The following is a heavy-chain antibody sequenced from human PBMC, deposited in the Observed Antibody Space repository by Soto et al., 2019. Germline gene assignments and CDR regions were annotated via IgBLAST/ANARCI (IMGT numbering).Heavy chain of an antibody. D-gene: IGHD6-13*01. CDR2: IIPILGIA. CDR1: GGTFSSYT. V-gene: IGHV1-69*08. J-gene: IGHJ4*02. CDR3: ARDFKGSSWYDY. Sequence: QVQLVQSGAEVKKPGSSVKVSCKASGGTFSSYTISWVRQAPGQGLEWMGRIIPILGIANYAQKFQGRVTFTADKSTSPAYMELSSLRSEDTAVYYCARDFKGSSWYDYWGQGTLVTVSS.